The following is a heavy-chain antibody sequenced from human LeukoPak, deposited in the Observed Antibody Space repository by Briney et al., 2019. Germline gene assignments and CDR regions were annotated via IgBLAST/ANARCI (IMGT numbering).Heavy chain of an antibody. CDR1: GYTFTGYY. Sequence: ASVKVSCKASGYTFTGYYMHWVRQAPGQGPEWMGWINPNSGGTNYAQKFQGRVTMTRDTSISTAYMELSRLRSDDTAVYYCARDRGSSGYYQYYFDYWGQGTLVTVSS. CDR3: ARDRGSSGYYQYYFDY. CDR2: INPNSGGT. J-gene: IGHJ4*02. V-gene: IGHV1-2*02. D-gene: IGHD3-22*01.